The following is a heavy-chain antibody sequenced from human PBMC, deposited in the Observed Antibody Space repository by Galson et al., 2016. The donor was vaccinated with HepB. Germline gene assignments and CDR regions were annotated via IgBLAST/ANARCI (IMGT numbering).Heavy chain of an antibody. CDR3: TGEVTVIGAHTGFDF. D-gene: IGHD2/OR15-2a*01. Sequence: SLRLSCAASGFTFSTSAMNWVRQAPGKGLEWVGLIKSKTDGGTTDYAAPVKGRFTISRDDSKNTLYLQMSSLKTEDTAVYYCTGEVTVIGAHTGFDFWGQGTLVTVSS. J-gene: IGHJ5*01. CDR1: GFTFSTSA. V-gene: IGHV3-15*07. CDR2: IKSKTDGGTT.